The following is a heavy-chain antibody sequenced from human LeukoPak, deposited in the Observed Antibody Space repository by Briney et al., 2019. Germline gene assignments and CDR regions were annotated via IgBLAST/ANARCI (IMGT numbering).Heavy chain of an antibody. CDR3: AKALYYDSHGRGLDN. D-gene: IGHD3-22*01. CDR2: ISGGGLST. J-gene: IGHJ4*02. V-gene: IGHV3-23*01. CDR1: GFTFRHYA. Sequence: GGSLRLSCAASGFTFRHYAMTWVRQTPGKGLEWVATISGGGLSTYYADSAKARLTLSRDNSENTVFLQMNSLRVEDTATYYCAKALYYDSHGRGLDNWGQGTLVIVSS.